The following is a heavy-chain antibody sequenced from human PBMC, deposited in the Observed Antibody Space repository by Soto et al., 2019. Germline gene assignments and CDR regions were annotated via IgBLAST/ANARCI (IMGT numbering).Heavy chain of an antibody. Sequence: XGTLSLTCAVYGGSFSGYYWSWMRQPPGKGLEWIGEINHSGSTNYNPSLESRVTISVDTSKNQFSLKLSSVTAADTAVYYCASAPRYSSSWYDYWGQGTLVTVSS. CDR3: ASAPRYSSSWYDY. CDR2: INHSGST. D-gene: IGHD6-13*01. CDR1: GGSFSGYY. V-gene: IGHV4-34*01. J-gene: IGHJ4*02.